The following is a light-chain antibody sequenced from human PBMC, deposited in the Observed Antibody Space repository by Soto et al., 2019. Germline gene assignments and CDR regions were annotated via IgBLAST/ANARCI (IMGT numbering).Light chain of an antibody. J-gene: IGKJ5*01. CDR3: QQTSSMPVT. V-gene: IGKV1-39*01. Sequence: DIQMTQSPSSLSASVGDRVTITCRASQGISTFLAWYQQHPGTAPKRLIYDASNLQSGVPSRFSGSGSGTDFTLTISSLQPEDFATYFCQQTSSMPVTFGQGTRLEIK. CDR1: QGISTF. CDR2: DAS.